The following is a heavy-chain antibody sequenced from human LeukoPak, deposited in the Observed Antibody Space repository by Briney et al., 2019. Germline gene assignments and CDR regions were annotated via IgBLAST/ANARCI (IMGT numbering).Heavy chain of an antibody. CDR3: ASGQWLVEPADY. D-gene: IGHD6-19*01. Sequence: ASVKVSCKATGYTFTCYYMHWARPAPAQGREWMGRFNLNSSGTNYAQKFQGRVTMTSDTSISTAYMGLRRLSPEDTAASYYASGQWLVEPADYGGQGTLVAVS. V-gene: IGHV1-2*06. CDR1: GYTFTCYY. CDR2: FNLNSSGT. J-gene: IGHJ4*02.